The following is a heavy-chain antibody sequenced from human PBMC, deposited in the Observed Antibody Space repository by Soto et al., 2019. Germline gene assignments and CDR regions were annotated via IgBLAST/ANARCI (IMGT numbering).Heavy chain of an antibody. D-gene: IGHD2-2*01. CDR2: IIPILGIA. CDR3: AREVEATNIVVVPAARVGYYYYMDV. Sequence: GASVKVSCAACGGRISSYTISWVRQAPGQGLEWMGRIIPILGIANYAQKFQGRVTITADKSTSTAYMELSSLRSEDTAVYYCAREVEATNIVVVPAARVGYYYYMDVWGKGTTVTVSS. V-gene: IGHV1-69*04. CDR1: GGRISSYT. J-gene: IGHJ6*03.